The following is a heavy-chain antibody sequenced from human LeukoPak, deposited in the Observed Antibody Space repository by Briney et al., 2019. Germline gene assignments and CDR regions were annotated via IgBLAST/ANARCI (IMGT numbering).Heavy chain of an antibody. CDR2: LSTTGSTT. D-gene: IGHD1-26*01. J-gene: IGHJ6*03. V-gene: IGHV3-11*01. CDR3: AREVGGSQYPPYYYYYMDV. Sequence: PGGSLRLSCVASGFTFSNYYMTWIRQAPGKGLEWVSYLSTTGSTTYYGDSVKGRFTISRDNAKNSLYLQMNSLRADDTAVYYCAREVGGSQYPPYYYYYMDVWGKGTTVTVSS. CDR1: GFTFSNYY.